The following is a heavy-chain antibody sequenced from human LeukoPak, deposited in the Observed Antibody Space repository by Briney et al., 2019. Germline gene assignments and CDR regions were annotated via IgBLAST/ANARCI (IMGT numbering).Heavy chain of an antibody. CDR2: INHSGST. J-gene: IGHJ4*02. D-gene: IGHD5-18*01. V-gene: IGHV4-34*01. CDR3: ARSPGYSYARDDY. CDR1: GGSFSGYY. Sequence: SETLSLTCAVYGGSFSGYYWSWIRQPPGKGLEWIGEINHSGSTNYNPSLKSRVTISVDTSKNQFSLKLSPVTAADTAVYYCARSPGYSYARDDYWGQGTLVTVSS.